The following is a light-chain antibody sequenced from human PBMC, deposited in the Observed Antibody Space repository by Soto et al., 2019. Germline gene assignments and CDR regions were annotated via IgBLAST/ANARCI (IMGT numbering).Light chain of an antibody. CDR2: GAS. CDR1: QSVSNNY. CDR3: QNYGSSGT. Sequence: EIVLTQTPGTLSLSQGERATLSCRASQSVSNNYLAWYKQKPGQAPRLLIYGASNRATGIPDRFSVSGSGTEFTLTISSLESEDFAVYYCQNYGSSGTFGQGIKVEI. V-gene: IGKV3-20*01. J-gene: IGKJ1*01.